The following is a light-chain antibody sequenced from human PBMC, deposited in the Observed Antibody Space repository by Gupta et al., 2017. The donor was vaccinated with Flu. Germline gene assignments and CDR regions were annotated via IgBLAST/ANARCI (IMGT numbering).Light chain of an antibody. Sequence: SYVLTQPPSVSVAPGQTARITCGGNNIGSKSVHWYQQKPGQAPVLVVYDDSYRPSGIPERFSGSNSGNTATLTIGRVEAGDEADYYCQLWDSSSDHWVFGGGTKLTVL. CDR2: DDS. J-gene: IGLJ3*02. CDR3: QLWDSSSDHWV. V-gene: IGLV3-21*02. CDR1: NIGSKS.